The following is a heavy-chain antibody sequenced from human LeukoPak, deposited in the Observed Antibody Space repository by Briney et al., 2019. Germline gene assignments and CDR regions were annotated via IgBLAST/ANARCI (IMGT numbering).Heavy chain of an antibody. V-gene: IGHV3-74*01. J-gene: IGHJ4*02. CDR2: INPDGTVT. CDR3: ATEQWLAPPPDS. D-gene: IGHD6-19*01. CDR1: GFTFSKYW. Sequence: GGSLRLSCAASGFTFSKYWMLWVRQASGKGLESVSRINPDGTVTTYPDSVKGRFTVSRDNADNTMFLQMNSVRDEDTAVYYCATEQWLAPPPDSWGQGTPVTVSS.